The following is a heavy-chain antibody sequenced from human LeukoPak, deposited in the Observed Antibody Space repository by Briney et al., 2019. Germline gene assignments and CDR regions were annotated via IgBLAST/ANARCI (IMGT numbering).Heavy chain of an antibody. CDR2: IYSGGST. CDR1: GFTVSSNY. V-gene: IGHV3-66*01. J-gene: IGHJ6*03. CDR3: ARGVAFSQNYYYYYMDV. D-gene: IGHD2-15*01. Sequence: GGSLRLSCAASGFTVSSNYMSWVRQAPGKGLEWVSVIYSGGSTYYADSVKGRFTISRDNSKNTLYLQMNSLRAEDTAVYYCARGVAFSQNYYYYYMDVWGKGTTVTISS.